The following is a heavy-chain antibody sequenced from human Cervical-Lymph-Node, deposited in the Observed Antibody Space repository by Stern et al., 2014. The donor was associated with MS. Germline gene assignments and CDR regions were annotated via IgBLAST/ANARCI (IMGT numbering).Heavy chain of an antibody. Sequence: VQLVESGAEVGTPGSSVKVSCTASGGSLTSLSISWVRQAPGQGLEWMGGILPTFNTAAYAQKFQDRVTITADKSMNAVYMELSSLGPEDTAMYYCAKDPPLGVLLEGGYKYFDVDVWGQGTTVNVSS. CDR3: AKDPPLGVLLEGGYKYFDVDV. D-gene: IGHD3-3*01. J-gene: IGHJ6*02. CDR1: GGSLTSLS. CDR2: ILPTFNTA. V-gene: IGHV1-69*06.